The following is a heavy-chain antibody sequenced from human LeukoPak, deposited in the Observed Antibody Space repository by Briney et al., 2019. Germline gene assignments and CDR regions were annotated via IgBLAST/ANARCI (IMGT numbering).Heavy chain of an antibody. Sequence: PGGSLRLSCAASGFTFSSYVMSWVRQAPGKGLEWVSDISGSGGSTYYADSVKGRFTISRDNSKNTLYLQTNSLRAEDTAVYYCAKSPLFVVVPAPLSYWGQGTLVTVSS. CDR2: ISGSGGST. D-gene: IGHD2-2*01. J-gene: IGHJ4*02. CDR3: AKSPLFVVVPAPLSY. V-gene: IGHV3-23*01. CDR1: GFTFSSYV.